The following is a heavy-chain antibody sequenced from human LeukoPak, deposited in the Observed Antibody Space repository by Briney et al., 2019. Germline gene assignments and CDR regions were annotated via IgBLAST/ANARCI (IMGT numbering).Heavy chain of an antibody. D-gene: IGHD1-26*01. CDR1: GGSISSSNW. J-gene: IGHJ3*02. CDR3: ARHTNTAWELKAFDI. V-gene: IGHV4-4*02. CDR2: IYHSGST. Sequence: PSGTLSLTCAVSGGSISSSNWWSWVRQPPGKGLEWIGEIYHSGSTNYNPSLKSRVTISVDKSKNQFSLKLSSVTAADTAVYYCARHTNTAWELKAFDIWGQGTMVTVSS.